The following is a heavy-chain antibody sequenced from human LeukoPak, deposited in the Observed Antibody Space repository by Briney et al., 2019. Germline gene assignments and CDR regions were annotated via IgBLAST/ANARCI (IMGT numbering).Heavy chain of an antibody. CDR1: GYSFTSYW. D-gene: IGHD2-2*01. CDR3: ARQFRYCSSTSCSSWFDP. V-gene: IGHV5-51*01. CDR2: IYPGDSDT. J-gene: IGHJ5*02. Sequence: ESLKISCKGSGYSFTSYWIGWVRQMPGKGLEWMGIIYPGDSDTRYSPSFQGQVTISADKSISTAYLQWSSLKASDTAMYYCARQFRYCSSTSCSSWFDPWGQGTLVTVSS.